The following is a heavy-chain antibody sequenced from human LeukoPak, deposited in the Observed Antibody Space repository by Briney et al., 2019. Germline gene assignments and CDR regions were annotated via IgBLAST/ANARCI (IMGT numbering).Heavy chain of an antibody. D-gene: IGHD4-23*01. CDR2: ISHDGGNK. J-gene: IGHJ4*02. V-gene: IGHV3-30*02. CDR3: AKETMVTLGSYFHY. Sequence: PGGSLRLSCAVSGFTLSSCGMHWVRQAPGKGLEWLAGISHDGGNKYYADSVKGRFTTSRDNSKNTLDLQMNSLRAEDTALYYCAKETMVTLGSYFHYWGQGTQVTVSS. CDR1: GFTLSSCG.